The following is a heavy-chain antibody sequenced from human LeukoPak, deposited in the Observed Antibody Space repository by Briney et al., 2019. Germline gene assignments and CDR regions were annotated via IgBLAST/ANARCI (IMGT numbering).Heavy chain of an antibody. CDR1: GFTVSSNY. CDR2: INHSGST. V-gene: IGHV4-34*01. Sequence: GSLRLSCAASGFTVSSNYMSWTRQPPGKGLEWIGEINHSGSTNYNPSLKSRVTISVDTSKNQFSLKLSSVTAADTAVYYCARAPYRLTMIVVVKNAFDIWGQGTMVTVSS. CDR3: ARAPYRLTMIVVVKNAFDI. J-gene: IGHJ3*02. D-gene: IGHD3-22*01.